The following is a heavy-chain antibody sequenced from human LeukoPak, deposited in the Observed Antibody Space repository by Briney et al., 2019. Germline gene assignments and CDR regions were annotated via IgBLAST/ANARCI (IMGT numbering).Heavy chain of an antibody. D-gene: IGHD6-13*01. V-gene: IGHV3-53*01. CDR1: GLTVSSNY. J-gene: IGHJ4*02. Sequence: GGSLRLSCAASGLTVSSNYMSWVRQAPGKGLEWVSVIYSGGSTYYADSVKGRLTISRDNSKNTLYLQIKSLRAGDTAVYYCARQGWQLDAHDYGGEGTRVTVSS. CDR3: ARQGWQLDAHDY. CDR2: IYSGGST.